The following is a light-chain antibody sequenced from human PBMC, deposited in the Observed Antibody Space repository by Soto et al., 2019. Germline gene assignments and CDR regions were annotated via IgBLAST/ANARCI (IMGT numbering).Light chain of an antibody. CDR1: QSVSSD. CDR3: QQYGSSPGT. Sequence: EIVMTQSPATLSVSPGERATLSCRASQSVSSDLAWYHQKPGQAPRLLIYGASTRATGIPDRFSGIGSGTDFTLTISRLEPEDFAEYCCQQYGSSPGTFGQGTKVDI. V-gene: IGKV3-15*01. CDR2: GAS. J-gene: IGKJ1*01.